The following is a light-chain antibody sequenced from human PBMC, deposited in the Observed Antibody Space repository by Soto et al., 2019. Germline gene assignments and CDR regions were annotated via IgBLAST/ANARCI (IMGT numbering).Light chain of an antibody. CDR3: QQYDTSPPT. CDR2: AAS. J-gene: IGKJ1*01. CDR1: QSVSSSS. V-gene: IGKV3-20*01. Sequence: EIVLTQSPGTLSASPGERVTLSCRASQSVSSSSLAWYQQKPGQAPRLLIYAASSRATGIPDRFSGSGSGTDFTLTISRLEPEDCAVYSCQQYDTSPPTFGQGTKVDIK.